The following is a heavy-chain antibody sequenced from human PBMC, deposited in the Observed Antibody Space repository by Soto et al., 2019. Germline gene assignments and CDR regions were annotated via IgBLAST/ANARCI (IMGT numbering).Heavy chain of an antibody. J-gene: IGHJ4*02. Sequence: ASVKVSCKASGYTFTSYGISWVRQAPGQGLEWMGWISAYNGNTNYAQKLQGRVTMTTDTSTSTACMELRSLRSDDTAVYYCAILGLQYSSSWSDFDYWGQGTLVTVSS. D-gene: IGHD6-13*01. V-gene: IGHV1-18*01. CDR1: GYTFTSYG. CDR2: ISAYNGNT. CDR3: AILGLQYSSSWSDFDY.